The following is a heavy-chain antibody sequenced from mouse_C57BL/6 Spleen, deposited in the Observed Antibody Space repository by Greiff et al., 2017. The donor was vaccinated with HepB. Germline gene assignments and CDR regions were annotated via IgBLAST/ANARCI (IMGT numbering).Heavy chain of an antibody. Sequence: EVKLMESGGGLVKPGGSLKLSCAASGFTFSSYAMSWVRQTPEKRLEWVATISDGGSYTYYPDNVKGRFTISRDNAKNNLYLQMSHLKSEDTAMYYCARGDTTVFDYWGQGTTLTVSS. V-gene: IGHV5-4*03. J-gene: IGHJ2*01. CDR2: ISDGGSYT. CDR1: GFTFSSYA. D-gene: IGHD1-1*01. CDR3: ARGDTTVFDY.